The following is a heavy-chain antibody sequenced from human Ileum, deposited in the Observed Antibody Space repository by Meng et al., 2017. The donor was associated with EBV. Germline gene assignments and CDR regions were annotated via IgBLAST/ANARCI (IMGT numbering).Heavy chain of an antibody. Sequence: QVQLQGSGPVLVKPSGTLSLTCDVSGVSISGNYWSWIRQSPVKGLEWIGFFYEGTTNYNPSLKSRVTIAAGPANNQISLRLSSVTSADTAVYYCAKGGQWDPLDSWGRGILVTVSS. CDR2: FYEGTT. V-gene: IGHV4-59*01. J-gene: IGHJ4*02. D-gene: IGHD1-26*01. CDR3: AKGGQWDPLDS. CDR1: GVSISGNY.